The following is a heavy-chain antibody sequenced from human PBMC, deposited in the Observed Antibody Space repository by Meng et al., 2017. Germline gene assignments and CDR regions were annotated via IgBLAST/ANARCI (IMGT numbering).Heavy chain of an antibody. CDR2: MNPNSGNT. CDR3: ARGHSSSWYILSDNSEQDV. CDR1: GYTFTSYD. J-gene: IGHJ6*02. Sequence: ASVKVSCKASGYTFTSYDINWVRQATGQGLEWMGWMNPNSGNTGYAQKFQGRVTMTRNTSISTAYKELSSLRSEDTAVYYCARGHSSSWYILSDNSEQDVWGQGTTVTVSS. D-gene: IGHD6-13*01. V-gene: IGHV1-8*01.